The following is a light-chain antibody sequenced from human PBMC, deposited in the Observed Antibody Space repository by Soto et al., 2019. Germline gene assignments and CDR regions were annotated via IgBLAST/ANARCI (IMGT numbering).Light chain of an antibody. J-gene: IGLJ1*01. CDR3: SSYTSSSPFV. Sequence: QSALTQPASVSGSPGQSITISCTGTSSDVGGYNYVSWYQQHPGKAPKLMIYDVSNRPSGVSNRFSGSKSGNTASLTISGIQAEDEADYYCSSYTSSSPFVFGTGTKVTVL. V-gene: IGLV2-14*01. CDR2: DVS. CDR1: SSDVGGYNY.